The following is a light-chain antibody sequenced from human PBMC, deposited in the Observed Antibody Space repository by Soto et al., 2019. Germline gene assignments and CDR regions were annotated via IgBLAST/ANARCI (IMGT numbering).Light chain of an antibody. CDR3: QQYHNWVT. CDR1: QTVSSN. V-gene: IGKV3D-15*01. J-gene: IGKJ4*01. CDR2: GAP. Sequence: DIAMTQSPGTLSLSPGETATLSCGASQTVSSNLAWYQQKPGQAPRLLIYGAPTRATGIPARFTGSGSGTEFTLTISGLQSEDFAVYYCQQYHNWVTFGGGTKVEIE.